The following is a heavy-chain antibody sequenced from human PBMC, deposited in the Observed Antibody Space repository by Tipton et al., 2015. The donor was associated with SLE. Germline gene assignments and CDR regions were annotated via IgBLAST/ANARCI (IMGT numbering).Heavy chain of an antibody. CDR3: VRLGGYSTYFDY. CDR1: GGSISSHY. V-gene: IGHV4-59*11. D-gene: IGHD4-11*01. Sequence: LRLSCTVSGGSISSHYWSWIRQPPGKGLEWVGYIYYSGSTNYNPSLKSRVTMSVDTSKNQFSLKLSSVTAADTAVYYCVRLGGYSTYFDYWGQGTLVTVSS. J-gene: IGHJ4*02. CDR2: IYYSGST.